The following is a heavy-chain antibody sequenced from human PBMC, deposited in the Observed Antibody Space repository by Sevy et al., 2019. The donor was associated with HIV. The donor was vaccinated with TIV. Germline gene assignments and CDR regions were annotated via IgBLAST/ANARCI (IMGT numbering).Heavy chain of an antibody. Sequence: GGSLRLSCAASGFTFSDYYMSWIRQAPGKGLEWVSYISSSSSYTNYADSVKGRFTISRDNAKNSLYLQMNSLRAEDMAVYYCAREAGGAYYDFWSGHRGAFDIWGQGTMVTVSS. CDR1: GFTFSDYY. CDR3: AREAGGAYYDFWSGHRGAFDI. CDR2: ISSSSSYT. V-gene: IGHV3-11*06. J-gene: IGHJ3*02. D-gene: IGHD3-3*01.